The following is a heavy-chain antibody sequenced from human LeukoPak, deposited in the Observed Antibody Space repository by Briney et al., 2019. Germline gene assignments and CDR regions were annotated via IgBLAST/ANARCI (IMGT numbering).Heavy chain of an antibody. CDR1: GGSISSNNYY. V-gene: IGHV4-39*01. CDR3: SRRMAVGGKVDY. Sequence: PSETLSLTCAVSGGSISSNNYYWGWSRQPPGKGLECIGSIYYSGSTYYNPSLKSRVTISVDTSKNQFSLRLSSVTAADTAVYFCSRRMAVGGKVDYWGQGTLVTVSS. J-gene: IGHJ4*01. CDR2: IYYSGST. D-gene: IGHD6-19*01.